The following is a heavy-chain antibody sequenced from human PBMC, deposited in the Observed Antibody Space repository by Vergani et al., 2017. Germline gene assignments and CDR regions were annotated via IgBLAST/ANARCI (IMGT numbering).Heavy chain of an antibody. CDR3: ARAYKACSSTSCYVYYYGMDV. D-gene: IGHD2-2*01. CDR1: GESFSGYY. J-gene: IGHJ6*02. CDR2: INHSGST. V-gene: IGHV4-34*01. Sequence: QVQLQQWGAGLLKPSETLSLTCAVYGESFSGYYWSWIRQPPGKGLEWIGEINHSGSTNYNPSLKSRVTISVDTSKNQFSLKLSSVTAADTAVYYCARAYKACSSTSCYVYYYGMDVWGQXP.